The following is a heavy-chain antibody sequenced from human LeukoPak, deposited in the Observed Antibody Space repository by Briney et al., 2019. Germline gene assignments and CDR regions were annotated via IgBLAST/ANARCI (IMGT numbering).Heavy chain of an antibody. D-gene: IGHD3-22*01. CDR2: INPNSGGT. CDR1: GYTFTGYY. J-gene: IGHJ1*01. Sequence: GASVKVSCKASGYTFTGYYMHWVRQAPGQGLEWMGWINPNSGGTNYAQKFQGRVTMTRDTSISTAYTELSRLRSDDTAVYYCARGYRVSYYYDSSGYPTQHWGQGTLVTVSS. V-gene: IGHV1-2*02. CDR3: ARGYRVSYYYDSSGYPTQH.